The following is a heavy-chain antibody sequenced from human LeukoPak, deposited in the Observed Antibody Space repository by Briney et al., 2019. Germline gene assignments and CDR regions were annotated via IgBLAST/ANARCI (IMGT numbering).Heavy chain of an antibody. D-gene: IGHD3-10*01. CDR1: GGSFSNFT. Sequence: ASVKVSCKASGGSFSNFTITWVRQAPGQGLEWMGGTIPLFGTANYAQEFQGRVTITTDESTNTAYMELSSLRSVDTAVYYCARDLLWFGEPSNWFDPWGQGTLVTVSS. CDR2: TIPLFGTA. J-gene: IGHJ5*02. CDR3: ARDLLWFGEPSNWFDP. V-gene: IGHV1-69*05.